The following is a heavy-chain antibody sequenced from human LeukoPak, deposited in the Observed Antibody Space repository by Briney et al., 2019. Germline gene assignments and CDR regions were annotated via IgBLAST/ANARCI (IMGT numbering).Heavy chain of an antibody. Sequence: ASVKVSCKASGYTFTSYGISWVRQAPGQGLEWMGWISAYNGNTNYAQKLQGRVTVTTDTSTSTAYMELRSLRSDDTAVYYCARDTGFLEWLPYYYYYGMDVWGQGTTVTVSS. V-gene: IGHV1-18*01. J-gene: IGHJ6*02. D-gene: IGHD3-3*01. CDR1: GYTFTSYG. CDR2: ISAYNGNT. CDR3: ARDTGFLEWLPYYYYYGMDV.